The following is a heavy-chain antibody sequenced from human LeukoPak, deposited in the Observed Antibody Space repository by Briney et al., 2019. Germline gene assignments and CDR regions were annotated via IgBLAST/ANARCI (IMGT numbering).Heavy chain of an antibody. CDR2: ISSSSSYI. CDR3: ARGTDSVWAVSTSYYFDY. Sequence: GGSLRLSCAASGFTFSSYSMNWVRQAPGKGLEWVSSISSSSSYIYYADSVKGRFTISRDNAKNSLYLQMNSLRAEDTAVYYCARGTDSVWAVSTSYYFDYWGQGTLVTVSS. D-gene: IGHD5/OR15-5a*01. J-gene: IGHJ4*02. CDR1: GFTFSSYS. V-gene: IGHV3-21*01.